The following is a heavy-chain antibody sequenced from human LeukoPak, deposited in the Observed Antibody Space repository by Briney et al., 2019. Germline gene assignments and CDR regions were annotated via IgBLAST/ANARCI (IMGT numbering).Heavy chain of an antibody. CDR1: GGSISSGGYS. D-gene: IGHD4-17*01. CDR2: IYHSGST. J-gene: IGHJ4*02. CDR3: ARGPYGDYVFDY. Sequence: PSETLSLTCAVSGGSISSGGYSWSWIRQPPGKGLEWIGYIYHSGSTYYNPSLKSRVTISVDRSKNQFSLKLSSVTAADTAVYHCARGPYGDYVFDYWGQGTLVTVSS. V-gene: IGHV4-30-2*01.